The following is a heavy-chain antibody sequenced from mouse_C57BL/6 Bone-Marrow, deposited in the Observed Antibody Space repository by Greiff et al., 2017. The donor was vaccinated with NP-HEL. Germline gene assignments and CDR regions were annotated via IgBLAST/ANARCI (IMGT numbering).Heavy chain of an antibody. J-gene: IGHJ2*01. V-gene: IGHV1-42*01. CDR1: GYSFTGYY. D-gene: IGHD2-5*01. Sequence: EVQGVESGPELVKPGASVKISCKASGYSFTGYYMNWVKQSPEKSLEWIGEINPSTGGTTYNQKFKAKATLTVDKSSSTAYMQLKSLTSEDSAVYYCARSYYSNYPYYFDYWGQGTTLTVSS. CDR2: INPSTGGT. CDR3: ARSYYSNYPYYFDY.